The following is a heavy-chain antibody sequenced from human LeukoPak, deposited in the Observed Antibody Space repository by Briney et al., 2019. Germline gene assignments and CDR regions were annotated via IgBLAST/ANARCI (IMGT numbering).Heavy chain of an antibody. J-gene: IGHJ4*02. CDR1: GFTFSNFW. Sequence: PGGSLRLSCAASGFTFSNFWMAWVRQAPGKGLEWVAHIKEDGSDKKYVDSVKGRFTISRDNPKNSLYLQMNSLRAEDTAVYYCARGIGYHTFDYWGQGGLVTVSS. D-gene: IGHD5-12*01. CDR2: IKEDGSDK. CDR3: ARGIGYHTFDY. V-gene: IGHV3-7*05.